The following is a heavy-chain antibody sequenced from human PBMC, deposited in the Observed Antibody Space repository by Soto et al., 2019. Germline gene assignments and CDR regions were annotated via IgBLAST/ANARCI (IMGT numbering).Heavy chain of an antibody. Sequence: QVQLQESGPGLVEPSGTLSLTCAVSGASISNTNWWSWVRQPPGKGLEWIGEIYHSGITNCDPSLKSRVTISVDKSKNQFSLKLSSVTAADTAVYYCAIPGAGDFDYWGQGTLVTVSS. V-gene: IGHV4-4*02. CDR3: AIPGAGDFDY. D-gene: IGHD6-13*01. CDR2: IYHSGIT. CDR1: GASISNTNW. J-gene: IGHJ4*02.